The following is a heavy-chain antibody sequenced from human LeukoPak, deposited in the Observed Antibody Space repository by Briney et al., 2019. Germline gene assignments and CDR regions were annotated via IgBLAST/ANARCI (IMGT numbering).Heavy chain of an antibody. CDR2: INHSGST. J-gene: IGHJ6*03. CDR3: ARRGSSGIAAAGTRSPYYYYYYMDV. Sequence: SETLSLTCTVSGYSISSGYYWSWIRQPPGKGLEWIGEINHSGSTNYNPSLKSRVTISVDTSKNQFSLKLSSVTAADTAVYYCARRGSSGIAAAGTRSPYYYYYYMDVWGKGTTVTISS. V-gene: IGHV4-34*01. CDR1: GYSISSGYY. D-gene: IGHD6-13*01.